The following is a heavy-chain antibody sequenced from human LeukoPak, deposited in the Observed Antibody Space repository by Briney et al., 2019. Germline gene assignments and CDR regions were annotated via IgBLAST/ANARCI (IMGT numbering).Heavy chain of an antibody. J-gene: IGHJ4*02. D-gene: IGHD2-2*01. V-gene: IGHV1-18*01. Sequence: ASVKVSCKASGYTFTSYGISWVRQAPGQGLEWMGWISAYNGNTNYAQKLQGRVTMTTDTSTSTAYMELRSLRSDDTAVYYCARRGCCSSTSCYAVEFDYWGQGTLVTVSS. CDR3: ARRGCCSSTSCYAVEFDY. CDR1: GYTFTSYG. CDR2: ISAYNGNT.